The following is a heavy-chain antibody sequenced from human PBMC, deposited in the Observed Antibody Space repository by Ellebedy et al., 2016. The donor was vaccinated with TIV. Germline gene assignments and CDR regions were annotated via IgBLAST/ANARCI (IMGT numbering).Heavy chain of an antibody. D-gene: IGHD4-23*01. CDR2: ITESGGNT. CDR1: GLTFRSHA. Sequence: GESLKISCAASGLTFRSHAMSWVRQALGEGLEWVSSITESGGNTYYADSVKGRFTISRDSSKNTLYLQMNSLRAEDTAVYYCARDAAGNGGKLDYWGQGALVTVSS. V-gene: IGHV3-23*01. CDR3: ARDAAGNGGKLDY. J-gene: IGHJ4*02.